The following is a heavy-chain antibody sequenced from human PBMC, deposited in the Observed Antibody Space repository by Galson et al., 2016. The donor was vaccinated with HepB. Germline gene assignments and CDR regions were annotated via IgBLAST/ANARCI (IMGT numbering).Heavy chain of an antibody. D-gene: IGHD1-1*01. CDR2: ISTRRTT. V-gene: IGHV3-23*01. CDR3: AKERLVRRIFDH. J-gene: IGHJ4*02. Sequence: SLRLSCAASGFAFSNFGLSWVRQAPGKGLEWVASISTRRTTYYSDSVQGRFTFSRDNSNNTLYLQMNGLRAEDTAVYYCAKERLVRRIFDHWGQGTLLTVSS. CDR1: GFAFSNFG.